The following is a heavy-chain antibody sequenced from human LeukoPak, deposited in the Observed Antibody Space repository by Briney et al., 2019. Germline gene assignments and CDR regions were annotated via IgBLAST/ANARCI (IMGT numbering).Heavy chain of an antibody. V-gene: IGHV3-48*03. CDR3: AREFQGYSYGPGPDSSGYL. D-gene: IGHD5-18*01. CDR1: GFTFRSHE. Sequence: PGGSLRLSCAVSGFTFRSHEMNWVRQAPGKGLEWISYISTSGSIIYYADSVKGRFTISRDNAKNSLYLQMNSLRAEDTAVYYCAREFQGYSYGPGPDSSGYLWGQGTLVTVSS. J-gene: IGHJ5*02. CDR2: ISTSGSII.